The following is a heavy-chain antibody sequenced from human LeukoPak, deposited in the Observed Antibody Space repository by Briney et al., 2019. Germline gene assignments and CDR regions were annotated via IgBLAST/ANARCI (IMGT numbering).Heavy chain of an antibody. CDR2: MNQDGSSI. V-gene: IGHV3-7*01. Sequence: GSLRLSCSAFGFPFSKPWISWVRQGPGEGLEWVANMNQDGSSIYYVDSVKGRFTISRDNAKYSLYLHMNSLRAEDTAVYYCTRGGGQLDFWGQGTLVTVSS. CDR1: GFPFSKPW. CDR3: TRGGGQLDF. J-gene: IGHJ4*02. D-gene: IGHD1-1*01.